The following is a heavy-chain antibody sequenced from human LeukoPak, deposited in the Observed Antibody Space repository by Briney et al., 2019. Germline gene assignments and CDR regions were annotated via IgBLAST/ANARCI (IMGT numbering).Heavy chain of an antibody. CDR1: GGTFSSYA. J-gene: IGHJ4*02. CDR3: ARGLILGYRYGYYFDY. CDR2: IIPIFGTA. D-gene: IGHD5-18*01. V-gene: IGHV1-69*05. Sequence: SVKVSCKASGGTFSSYAISWVRQAPGQGLEWMGRIIPIFGTANYAQKFQGRVTITTDESTSTAYMELSSLRSEDTAVYYCARGLILGYRYGYYFDYWGQGTLVTVSS.